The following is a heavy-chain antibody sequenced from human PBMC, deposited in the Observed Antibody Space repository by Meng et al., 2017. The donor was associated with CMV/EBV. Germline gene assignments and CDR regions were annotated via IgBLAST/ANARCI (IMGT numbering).Heavy chain of an antibody. CDR3: ARVRITGTTKVPYNWFDP. D-gene: IGHD1-7*01. V-gene: IGHV4-39*07. Sequence: SETLSLTCTVSGGSISGSSYYWGWIRQPPGKGLEWIGSIYYSGSTYYNPSLKSRVTISVDTSKNQFSLKLSSVTAADTAVYYCARVRITGTTKVPYNWFDPWGQGTLVTVSS. J-gene: IGHJ5*02. CDR2: IYYSGST. CDR1: GGSISGSSYY.